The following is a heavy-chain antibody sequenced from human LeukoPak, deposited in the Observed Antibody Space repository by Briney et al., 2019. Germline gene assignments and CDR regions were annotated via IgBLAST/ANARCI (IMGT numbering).Heavy chain of an antibody. CDR2: ISYDGSNK. Sequence: GGSLRLSCAASGFTFSSYAMHWVRQAPGKGLEWVAVISYDGSNKYYADSVKGRFTISRDNSKNTLYLQMNSLRAEDTAVYYCATTGGCSYGSIFDYWGQGTLVTVSS. D-gene: IGHD5-18*01. J-gene: IGHJ4*02. V-gene: IGHV3-30-3*01. CDR1: GFTFSSYA. CDR3: ATTGGCSYGSIFDY.